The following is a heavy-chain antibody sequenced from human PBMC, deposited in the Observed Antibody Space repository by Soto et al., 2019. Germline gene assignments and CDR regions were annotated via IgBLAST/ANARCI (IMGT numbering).Heavy chain of an antibody. CDR3: ARVIYSDYDFWSGYFYYYGMDV. J-gene: IGHJ6*02. V-gene: IGHV4-34*01. Sequence: SETLSLTCAVYGGSFSGYYWSWIRQPPGKGLEWIGEINHSGSTNYNPSLKSRVTISVHTSKNQFSLKLSSVTAADTAVYYCARVIYSDYDFWSGYFYYYGMDVWGQGTTVTVSS. D-gene: IGHD3-3*01. CDR2: INHSGST. CDR1: GGSFSGYY.